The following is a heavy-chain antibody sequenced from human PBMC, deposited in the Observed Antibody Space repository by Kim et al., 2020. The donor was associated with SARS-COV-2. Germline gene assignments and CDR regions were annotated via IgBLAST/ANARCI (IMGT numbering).Heavy chain of an antibody. V-gene: IGHV3-11*04. J-gene: IGHJ1*01. CDR2: ISSSGSTI. Sequence: GGSLRLSCAASGFTFSDYYMSWIRQAPGKGLEWVSHISSSGSTIYYTDSMKGRFTISRDNAKNSVYLQMNSLRAEDTAVYYCASQSLYWCDFHDWGQGTLVTVSS. CDR1: GFTFSDYY. CDR3: ASQSLYWCDFHD. D-gene: IGHD2-15*01.